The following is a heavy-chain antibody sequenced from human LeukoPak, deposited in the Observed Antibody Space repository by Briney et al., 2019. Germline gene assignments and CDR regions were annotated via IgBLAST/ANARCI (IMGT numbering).Heavy chain of an antibody. CDR1: GGSFSGHY. J-gene: IGHJ5*02. CDR3: ARGFTMVRGAPGS. D-gene: IGHD3-10*01. Sequence: SETLSLTCAVYGGSFSGHYWSWIRQPPGKGLEWIGEINHSGSTNYNPSLKSRVTISVDTSKNQFSLKLSSVTAADTAVYYCARGFTMVRGAPGSWGQGTLVTVSS. V-gene: IGHV4-34*01. CDR2: INHSGST.